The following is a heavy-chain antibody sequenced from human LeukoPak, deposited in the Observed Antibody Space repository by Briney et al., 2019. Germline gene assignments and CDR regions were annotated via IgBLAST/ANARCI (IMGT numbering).Heavy chain of an antibody. CDR1: GYTFTSYG. Sequence: ASVKVSSKASGYTFTSYGISWVRQAPGQGREWMGWISAYNGNTNYAQKLQGRVTMTTDTSTSTAYMELRSLRSDDTAVYYCARTSAAGLPNAFDIWGQGTMVTVSS. CDR2: ISAYNGNT. CDR3: ARTSAAGLPNAFDI. D-gene: IGHD5-12*01. J-gene: IGHJ3*02. V-gene: IGHV1-18*01.